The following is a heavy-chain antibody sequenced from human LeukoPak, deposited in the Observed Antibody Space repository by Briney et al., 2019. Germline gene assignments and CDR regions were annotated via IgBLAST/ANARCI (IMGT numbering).Heavy chain of an antibody. CDR2: ISYDGSNK. CDR3: AREGRPNAFDI. J-gene: IGHJ3*02. V-gene: IGHV3-30-3*01. Sequence: GGSLRLSCAASGFTFSTYAMHWVRQAPGKGLEWVAVISYDGSNKYYADSVKGRFTISRDNSKNTLYLQMNSLRAEDTAVYYCAREGRPNAFDIWGQGTMVTVSS. CDR1: GFTFSTYA.